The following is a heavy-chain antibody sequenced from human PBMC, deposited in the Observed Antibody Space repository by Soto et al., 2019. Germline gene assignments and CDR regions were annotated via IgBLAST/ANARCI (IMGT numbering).Heavy chain of an antibody. V-gene: IGHV3-13*01. CDR3: ARVVGGWEDYYGMDV. CDR2: IGTAGDT. D-gene: IGHD6-19*01. Sequence: GGSLRLSCAASGFTFSSYDMHWVRQVTGKGLEWVSGIGTAGDTYYPGSVKGRFTISRENAKNSLYLQMNSLRAEDTAVYYCARVVGGWEDYYGMDVWGQGTTVTVSS. J-gene: IGHJ6*02. CDR1: GFTFSSYD.